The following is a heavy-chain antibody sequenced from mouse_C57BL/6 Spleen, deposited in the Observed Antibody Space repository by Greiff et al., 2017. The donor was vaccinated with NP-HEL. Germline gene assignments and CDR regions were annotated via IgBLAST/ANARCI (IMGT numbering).Heavy chain of an antibody. D-gene: IGHD1-1*01. CDR3: AKKGTTVEEGYFDD. Sequence: VHLVESGPGLVAPSQSLSITCTVSGFSLTSYGVSWVRQPPGKGLEWLGVIWGEGSTNYHSALISRLSLSKDHSKSHVFLQLNSLQTDDPATYYCAKKGTTVEEGYFDDRGQGTTLTVSS. CDR1: GFSLTSYG. J-gene: IGHJ2*01. V-gene: IGHV2-3*01. CDR2: IWGEGST.